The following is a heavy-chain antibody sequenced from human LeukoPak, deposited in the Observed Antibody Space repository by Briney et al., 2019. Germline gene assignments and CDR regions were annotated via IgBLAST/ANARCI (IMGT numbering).Heavy chain of an antibody. CDR3: AKIGRAARYFDY. V-gene: IGHV3-21*01. Sequence: GGSLRLSCAASGFTFSSYSMNWVRQAPGKGLEWVSSISSSSSYIYYADSVKGRFTISRDNAKNSLYLQMNSLRAEDTAVYYCAKIGRAARYFDYWGQGTLVTVSS. D-gene: IGHD6-6*01. CDR1: GFTFSSYS. CDR2: ISSSSSYI. J-gene: IGHJ4*02.